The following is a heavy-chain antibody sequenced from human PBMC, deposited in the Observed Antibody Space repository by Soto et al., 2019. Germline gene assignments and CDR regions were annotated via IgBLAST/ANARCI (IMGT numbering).Heavy chain of an antibody. V-gene: IGHV3-23*01. CDR2: ISNSGDTI. Sequence: EVQLLESGGGLVQPGGSLRLSCVASGFTFSYYTMSWVRQAPGKGLEWVSGISNSGDTIYYADSVKGRFTISRDNFKNTLYIKINRLRADDTAVYYCADTVPAPTPYDYYDMDVWGQGTTVTVSS. J-gene: IGHJ6*02. D-gene: IGHD2-2*01. CDR1: GFTFSYYT. CDR3: ADTVPAPTPYDYYDMDV.